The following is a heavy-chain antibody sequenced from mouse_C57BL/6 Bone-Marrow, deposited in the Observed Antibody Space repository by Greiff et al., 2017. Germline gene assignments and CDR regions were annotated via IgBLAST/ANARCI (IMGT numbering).Heavy chain of an antibody. CDR1: GYSITSGYY. V-gene: IGHV3-6*01. Sequence: DVKLQESGPGLVKPSQSLSLTCSVTGYSITSGYYWNWIRQFPGNKLEWMGYISYDGSNNYNPALKNRISITRDTSKNQFFLKLNSVTTEDTATYYCASSPYCFNYWGQGTTLTVSS. CDR3: ASSPYCFNY. CDR2: ISYDGSN. J-gene: IGHJ2*01.